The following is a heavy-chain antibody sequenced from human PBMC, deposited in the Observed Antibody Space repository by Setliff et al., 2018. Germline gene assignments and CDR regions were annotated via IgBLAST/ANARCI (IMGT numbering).Heavy chain of an antibody. CDR1: GDSLSGDSTGAQY. V-gene: IGHV4-61*03. D-gene: IGHD3-22*01. CDR3: ARENWGSGYYYGFDI. CDR2: IYYSGST. Sequence: PSETLSLTCTVSGDSLSGDSTGAQYWSWIRQAPGRGLEYIGCIYYSGSTYSNPSLKSRVTISLHTSKTLFSLQLRSVTAADTGIYYCARENWGSGYYYGFDIWGPGTMVTVSS. J-gene: IGHJ3*02.